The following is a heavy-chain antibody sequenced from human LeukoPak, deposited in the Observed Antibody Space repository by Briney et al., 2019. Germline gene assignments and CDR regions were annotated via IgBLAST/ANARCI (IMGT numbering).Heavy chain of an antibody. CDR3: ASTERCSTSCPLDY. V-gene: IGHV4-34*01. D-gene: IGHD2-2*01. CDR1: GGSFTGYY. CDR2: INHSGST. J-gene: IGHJ4*02. Sequence: SETLSLTCAVYGGSFTGYYWSLIRQPPGKGLEWIGEINHSGSTNYNPSLKSRVTISLDTSMKKFSLKLNSVTAADTAVYYCASTERCSTSCPLDYWGQGTVVTVSS.